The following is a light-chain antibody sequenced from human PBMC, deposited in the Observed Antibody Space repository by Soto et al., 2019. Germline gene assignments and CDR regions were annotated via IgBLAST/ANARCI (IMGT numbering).Light chain of an antibody. Sequence: EIVMTQSPVTLSVSPGERVTLYCRASQSVSINLAWYQQKPGQAPSLLIYGAFTRATGIPARFSGTGSGTEFTLTISSLQSEDFALYYCQQYNDWPLTFGQGTKVDIK. J-gene: IGKJ1*01. V-gene: IGKV3-15*01. CDR1: QSVSIN. CDR3: QQYNDWPLT. CDR2: GAF.